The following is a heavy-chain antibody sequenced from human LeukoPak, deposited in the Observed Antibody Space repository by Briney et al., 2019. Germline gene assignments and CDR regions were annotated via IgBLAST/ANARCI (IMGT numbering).Heavy chain of an antibody. Sequence: SETLSLTCSVSGSSISSGFYWGWIRQPPGKGLEWIGRIYTSGYTNYNPSLKSRVTMSVDTSKNQFSLKLNSLTAADAAVYYCARDCSGGSCYSGVVDYWGQGTLVTVSS. CDR3: ARDCSGGSCYSGVVDY. CDR2: IYTSGYT. J-gene: IGHJ4*02. CDR1: GSSISSGFY. V-gene: IGHV4-38-2*02. D-gene: IGHD2-15*01.